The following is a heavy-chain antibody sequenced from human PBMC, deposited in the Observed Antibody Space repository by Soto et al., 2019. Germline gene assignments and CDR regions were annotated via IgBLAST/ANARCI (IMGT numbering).Heavy chain of an antibody. V-gene: IGHV3-33*01. CDR3: ARDDDNDANALDY. Sequence: GGSLRLSCAASGFTFSKYGMHWVRQAPGKGLEWVALIWNDGIRKVYVDSVKGRFTISRDNSKNTLDLQMNNLRDEDTAVYYCARDDDNDANALDYWGPGTLVTVSS. J-gene: IGHJ4*02. CDR2: IWNDGIRK. CDR1: GFTFSKYG.